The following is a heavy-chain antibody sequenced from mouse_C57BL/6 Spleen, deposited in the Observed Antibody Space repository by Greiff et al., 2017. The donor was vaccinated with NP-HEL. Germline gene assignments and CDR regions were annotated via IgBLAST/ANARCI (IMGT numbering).Heavy chain of an antibody. D-gene: IGHD1-1*01. CDR3: ARRTTVEGYCDV. CDR2: ISNGGGST. J-gene: IGHJ1*03. V-gene: IGHV5-12*01. Sequence: EVQLKESGGGLVQPGGSLKLSCAASGFTFSDYYMYWVRQTPEKRLEWVAYISNGGGSTYYPDTVKGRFTISRDNAKNTLYLQMSRLKSEDTAMYYCARRTTVEGYCDVWGTGTTVTVSS. CDR1: GFTFSDYY.